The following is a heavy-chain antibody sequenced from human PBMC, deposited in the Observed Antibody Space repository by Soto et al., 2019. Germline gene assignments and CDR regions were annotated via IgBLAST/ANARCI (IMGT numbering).Heavy chain of an antibody. CDR1: GFTFGDYA. V-gene: IGHV3-49*03. CDR3: TRDPPYSRGDY. CDR2: IRSKAYGGTT. D-gene: IGHD5-18*01. Sequence: GGSLRLSXTASGFTFGDYAMSWFRQAPGKGLEWVGFIRSKAYGGTTEYAASVKGRFTISRDDSKSIAYLQMNSLKTEDTAVYYCTRDPPYSRGDYWGQGTLVTVSS. J-gene: IGHJ4*02.